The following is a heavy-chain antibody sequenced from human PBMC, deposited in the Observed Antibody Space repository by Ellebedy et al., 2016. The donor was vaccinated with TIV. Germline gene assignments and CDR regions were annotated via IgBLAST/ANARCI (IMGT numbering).Heavy chain of an antibody. CDR3: ARDVGNYYDSSGYYDY. D-gene: IGHD3-22*01. Sequence: SETLSLTXTVSGGSISSSSYYWGWIRQPPGKGLEWIGSIYYSGSTYYNPSLKSRVTISVDTSKNQFSLKLSSVTAADTAVYYCARDVGNYYDSSGYYDYWGQGTLVTVSS. CDR2: IYYSGST. J-gene: IGHJ4*02. V-gene: IGHV4-39*02. CDR1: GGSISSSSYY.